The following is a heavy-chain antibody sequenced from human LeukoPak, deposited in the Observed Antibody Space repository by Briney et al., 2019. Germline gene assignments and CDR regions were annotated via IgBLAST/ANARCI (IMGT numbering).Heavy chain of an antibody. CDR2: ISYDGSNK. D-gene: IGHD3-22*01. CDR1: GFTFSSYA. J-gene: IGHJ4*02. Sequence: QAGGSLRLSCAASGFTFSSYAMHWVRQAPGKGLEWVAVISYDGSNKYYADSVKGRFTISRDNSKNTLYLQMNSLRAEDTAVYYCARVGYYDSSGYPPFFDYWSQGILVTVSS. V-gene: IGHV3-30-3*01. CDR3: ARVGYYDSSGYPPFFDY.